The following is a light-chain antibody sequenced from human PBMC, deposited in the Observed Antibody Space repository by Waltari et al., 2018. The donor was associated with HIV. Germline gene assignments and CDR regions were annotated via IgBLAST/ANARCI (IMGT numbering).Light chain of an antibody. V-gene: IGKV3-15*01. CDR3: QQYNNWPPEIT. Sequence: EIVMTQSPATLSVSPGERATLSCRASQSVSSNLAWYKQKPGQAPRLLVFGASTRATGIPARCSGSGSGTEFTLTISSLQSEDFAVYYCQQYNNWPPEITFGPGTKVDIK. J-gene: IGKJ3*01. CDR2: GAS. CDR1: QSVSSN.